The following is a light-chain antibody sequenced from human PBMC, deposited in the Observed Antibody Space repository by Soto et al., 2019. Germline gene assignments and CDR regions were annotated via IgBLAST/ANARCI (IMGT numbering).Light chain of an antibody. CDR2: KAS. CDR3: QKYNSYWT. V-gene: IGKV1-5*03. CDR1: QSINSW. J-gene: IGKJ1*01. Sequence: DIQMTQSPSTLSASVGDRVTITCRASQSINSWLAWYQQKPGKAPKLLIYKASTLESGVPSRFSGSGSGTEFTITISSLQPDDFATYYCQKYNSYWTFGQGNKVEIK.